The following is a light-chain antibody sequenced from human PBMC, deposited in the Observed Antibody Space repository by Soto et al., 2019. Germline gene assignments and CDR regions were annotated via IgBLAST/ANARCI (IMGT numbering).Light chain of an antibody. J-gene: IGKJ2*01. V-gene: IGKV3-20*01. CDR3: QQYGRSPPYT. CDR2: GAS. Sequence: EIVLTQSPGTLSLSPGERATLSCRVSQSVSSSYLAWYQQKPGQAPRLLIYGASSRATGIADRFSGSGSGTDFTLTISRLEPEDFAVYYYQQYGRSPPYTFGQETKLEIK. CDR1: QSVSSSY.